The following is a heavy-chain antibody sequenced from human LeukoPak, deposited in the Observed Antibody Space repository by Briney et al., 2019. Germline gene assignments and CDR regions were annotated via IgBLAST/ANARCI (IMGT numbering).Heavy chain of an antibody. CDR3: TRDTFGARDY. V-gene: IGHV3-74*01. D-gene: IGHD3-10*01. Sequence: GGSLRLSCAASGFTFSSNWMHWIRQVPGEGMVWVARINPDGSDTSYADSVKGRFTISRDNAKNTLYLQMNSLRVEDTALYYCTRDTFGARDYWGQGTLVTVSS. CDR1: GFTFSSNW. J-gene: IGHJ4*02. CDR2: INPDGSDT.